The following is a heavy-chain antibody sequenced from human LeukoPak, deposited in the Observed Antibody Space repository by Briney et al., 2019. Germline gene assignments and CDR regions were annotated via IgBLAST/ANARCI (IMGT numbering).Heavy chain of an antibody. CDR2: FHYSGIT. D-gene: IGHD4-17*01. Sequence: SETLSLTCTVSGGSINRDNNWWGWFRQPPGKGLEWIGSFHYSGITSYNPSLKSRLTMPLDTSKNQFSLRLNSVTAADTAIYYCARLPPTDYVIDYWGQGTLVTVSS. CDR3: ARLPPTDYVIDY. CDR1: GGSINRDNNW. V-gene: IGHV4-39*01. J-gene: IGHJ4*01.